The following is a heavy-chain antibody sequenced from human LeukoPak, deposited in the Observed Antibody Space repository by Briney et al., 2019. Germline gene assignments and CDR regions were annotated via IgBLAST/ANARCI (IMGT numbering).Heavy chain of an antibody. V-gene: IGHV3-30-3*01. CDR2: LSNDGNYK. J-gene: IGHJ4*02. D-gene: IGHD1-7*01. CDR1: GFSFSGYS. CDR3: ARDYSWNYDY. Sequence: GGSLRLSCAASGFSFSGYSMHWVRQAPGKGLEWVAVLSNDGNYKYYGDSVKGRFTISRDTSKNTLYLQMDSLRTEDTALYYCARDYSWNYDYWGQGTLVTLSS.